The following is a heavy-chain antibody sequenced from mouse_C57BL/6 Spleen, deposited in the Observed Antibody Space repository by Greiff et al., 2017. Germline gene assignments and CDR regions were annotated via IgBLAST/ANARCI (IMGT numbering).Heavy chain of an antibody. CDR3: ALVTTVVDWYFDV. J-gene: IGHJ1*03. Sequence: QVQLQQPGAELVKPGASVKLSCKASGYTFTSYWMHWVKQRPGQGLEWIGMIHPNSGSTNYNEKFKSKATLTVDKSSSTAYMQLSSLTSEDSAVYYGALVTTVVDWYFDVWGTGTTVTVSA. V-gene: IGHV1-64*01. CDR1: GYTFTSYW. D-gene: IGHD1-1*01. CDR2: IHPNSGST.